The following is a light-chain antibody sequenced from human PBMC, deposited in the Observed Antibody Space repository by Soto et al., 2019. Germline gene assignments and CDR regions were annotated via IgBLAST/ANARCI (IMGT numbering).Light chain of an antibody. CDR2: GAS. CDR3: HQANSFPFT. V-gene: IGKV1-12*02. CDR1: QIINKW. Sequence: DIQMTQSPSSVSASVGDRLTITCRASQIINKWLAWYQQKPGKAPTLLIYGASTLQSGVPSRFSGSGSGTYFTLTISSLQPEEFATYYCHQANSFPFTFGPGTKVDIK. J-gene: IGKJ3*01.